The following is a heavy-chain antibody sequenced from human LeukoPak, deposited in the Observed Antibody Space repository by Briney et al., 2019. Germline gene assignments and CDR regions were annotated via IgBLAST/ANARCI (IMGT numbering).Heavy chain of an antibody. Sequence: GGSLRLSCAASAFSFSSYAMSWVRQAPGKGLEWVSTMSDSGGHTYYADSVKGRFTISRDNSKNTLYLQMNSLRAEDTAVYYCAKVRLGEVGGRGFDDWGQGTLATVSS. V-gene: IGHV3-23*01. CDR3: AKVRLGEVGGRGFDD. CDR2: MSDSGGHT. D-gene: IGHD2-21*01. J-gene: IGHJ4*02. CDR1: AFSFSSYA.